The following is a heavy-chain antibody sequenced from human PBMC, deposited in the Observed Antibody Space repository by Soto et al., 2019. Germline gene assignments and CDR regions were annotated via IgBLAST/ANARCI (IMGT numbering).Heavy chain of an antibody. CDR3: ARRYGGNIDY. J-gene: IGHJ4*02. V-gene: IGHV4-59*08. CDR1: GGSISSYY. CDR2: IYYSGST. D-gene: IGHD1-26*01. Sequence: SETLSLTCTVSGGSISSYYWSWIRQPPGKGLEWIGYIYYSGSTNYNPSLKSRVTISVDTSKNQFSLKLSSVTAADTDVYYCARRYGGNIDYWGQGTLVTVS.